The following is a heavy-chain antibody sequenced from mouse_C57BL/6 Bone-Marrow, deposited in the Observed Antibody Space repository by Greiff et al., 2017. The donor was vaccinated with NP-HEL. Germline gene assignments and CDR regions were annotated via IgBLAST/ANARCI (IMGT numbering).Heavy chain of an antibody. CDR1: GYAFSSSW. CDR2: IYPGDGDT. Sequence: VQLKESGPELVKPGASVKISCKASGYAFSSSWMNWVKQRPGKGLEWIGRIYPGDGDTNYNGKFKGKATLTADKSSSTAYMQLSSLTSEDSAVYFCARGGWLLLPDCWGQGTTLTVSS. D-gene: IGHD2-3*01. V-gene: IGHV1-82*01. CDR3: ARGGWLLLPDC. J-gene: IGHJ2*01.